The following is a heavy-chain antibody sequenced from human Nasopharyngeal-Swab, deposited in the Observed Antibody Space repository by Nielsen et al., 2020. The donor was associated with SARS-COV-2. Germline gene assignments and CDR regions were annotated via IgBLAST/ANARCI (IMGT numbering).Heavy chain of an antibody. V-gene: IGHV3-64D*06. CDR2: ISSNGGST. J-gene: IGHJ4*02. CDR3: VKGGYGVYFDY. D-gene: IGHD4-17*01. CDR1: GFTFSSYA. Sequence: GGSLRLSCSASGFTFSSYAMHWVRQARGKGLEYVSAISSNGGSTYYADSVKGRFTISRDNSKNTLYLQMSSLRAEDTAVYYCVKGGYGVYFDYWGQGTLVTVSS.